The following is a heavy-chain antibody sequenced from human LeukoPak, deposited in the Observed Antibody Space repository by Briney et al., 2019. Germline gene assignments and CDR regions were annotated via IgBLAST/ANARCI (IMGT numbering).Heavy chain of an antibody. CDR3: ARGRSKGNWFDP. Sequence: KPSETLSLTCTVSGGSISSSSYYWGWIRQPPGKGLEWIGSIFYSGSTYYNPSLKSRVTISVDTSKNQFSLKLSSVTAADTAVYYCARGRSKGNWFDPWGQGTLVTVSS. CDR2: IFYSGST. J-gene: IGHJ5*02. CDR1: GGSISSSSYY. D-gene: IGHD2-2*01. V-gene: IGHV4-39*01.